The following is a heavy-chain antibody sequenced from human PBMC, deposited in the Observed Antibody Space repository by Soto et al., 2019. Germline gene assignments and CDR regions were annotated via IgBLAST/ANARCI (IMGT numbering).Heavy chain of an antibody. V-gene: IGHV1-8*01. Sequence: ASVKVSCKASGYTFTSYDINWVRQATGQGLEWMGWMNPNSGNTGYAQKFQGRVTMTRNTSISTAYMELSSLRSEDTAVYYCARGKRPQLWFSRMYYYGMDVWGQGTAVTVSS. CDR1: GYTFTSYD. CDR3: ARGKRPQLWFSRMYYYGMDV. J-gene: IGHJ6*02. D-gene: IGHD5-18*01. CDR2: MNPNSGNT.